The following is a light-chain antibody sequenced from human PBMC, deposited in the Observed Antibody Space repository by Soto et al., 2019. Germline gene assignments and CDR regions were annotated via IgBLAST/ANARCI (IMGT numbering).Light chain of an antibody. V-gene: IGKV1-5*03. Sequence: DIQMTQSPSTLSAYVRDRVTITCRASQNISIWLAWYQQKPGKAPKLLIYKTSTPESGVPSRFSGSASDTVFTLTISSLQPDDFAPYYCQQYDSYPITFGQGTRLENK. J-gene: IGKJ5*01. CDR1: QNISIW. CDR2: KTS. CDR3: QQYDSYPIT.